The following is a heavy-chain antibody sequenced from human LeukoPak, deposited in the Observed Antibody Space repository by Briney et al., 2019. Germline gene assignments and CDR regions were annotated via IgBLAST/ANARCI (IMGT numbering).Heavy chain of an antibody. CDR2: MSPNSGNT. D-gene: IGHD3-3*01. V-gene: IGHV1-8*01. J-gene: IGHJ6*02. Sequence: ASVKVSCKASGYTFTSYDINWVRQATGQGLEWMGWMSPNSGNTGYAQKFQGRVTMTRNTSISTAYMELSSLRSEGTAVYYCARRAYDFWSGSQIYGMEVWGQGTTVTVSS. CDR1: GYTFTSYD. CDR3: ARRAYDFWSGSQIYGMEV.